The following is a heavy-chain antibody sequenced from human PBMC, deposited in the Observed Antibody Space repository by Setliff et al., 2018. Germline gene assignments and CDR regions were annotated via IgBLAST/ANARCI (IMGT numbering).Heavy chain of an antibody. CDR2: IYYSGST. V-gene: IGHV4-59*01. J-gene: IGHJ6*03. Sequence: SETLSLTCTVSGGSISSYYWSWIRQPPGKGLEWIGYIYYSGSTNYNPSLKSRVTISVDTSKNQFSLKLSSVTAADTAVYYCARKSRNIVVVPAAVIYYYYYYMDVWGKGTTVTVSS. CDR1: GGSISSYY. CDR3: ARKSRNIVVVPAAVIYYYYYYMDV. D-gene: IGHD2-2*01.